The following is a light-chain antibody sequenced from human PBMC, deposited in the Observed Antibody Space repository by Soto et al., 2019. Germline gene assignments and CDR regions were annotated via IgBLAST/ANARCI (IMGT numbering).Light chain of an antibody. CDR1: KLGDKY. J-gene: IGLJ2*01. V-gene: IGLV3-1*01. CDR3: QAWDSSIHVV. Sequence: SYELTQPPSVSVSPGQTASITCSGDKLGDKYACWYQQKPGQSPVLVIYQDSKRPSGIPERFSGSNSGNTATLTISGTQAMDEADYYCQAWDSSIHVVFGGGTKLT. CDR2: QDS.